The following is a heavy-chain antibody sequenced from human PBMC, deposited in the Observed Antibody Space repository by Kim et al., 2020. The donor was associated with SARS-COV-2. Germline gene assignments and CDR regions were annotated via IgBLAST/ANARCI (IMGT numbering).Heavy chain of an antibody. D-gene: IGHD6-6*01. Sequence: YNPSLKSRVTMSVDTSKTQFSLKLSSVTAADTAVYYCAREQLVRYYFDYWGQGTLVTVSS. V-gene: IGHV4-4*07. J-gene: IGHJ4*02. CDR3: AREQLVRYYFDY.